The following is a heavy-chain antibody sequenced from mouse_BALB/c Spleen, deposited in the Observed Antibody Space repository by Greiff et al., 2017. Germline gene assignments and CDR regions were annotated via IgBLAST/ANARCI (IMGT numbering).Heavy chain of an antibody. CDR1: GFNIKDTY. CDR3: ARVGSLDY. CDR2: IDPANGNT. Sequence: EVQRVESGAELVKPGASVKLSCTASGFNIKDTYMHWVKQRPEQGLEWIGRIDPANGNTKYDPKFQGKATITADTSSNTAYLQLSSLTSEDTAVYYCARVGSLDYWGQGTTLTVSS. D-gene: IGHD3-1*01. J-gene: IGHJ2*01. V-gene: IGHV14-3*02.